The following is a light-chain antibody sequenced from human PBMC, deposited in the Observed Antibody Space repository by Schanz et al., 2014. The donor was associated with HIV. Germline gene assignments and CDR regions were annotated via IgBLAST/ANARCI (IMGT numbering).Light chain of an antibody. J-gene: IGKJ1*01. Sequence: EIVLTQSPATLSLSPGERATLSCRASQTVSSSSLAWYQQEPGQSPRLLIYSASSRATGIPDRFSGSGSGTDFTLTIIRLEPEDFAVYYCQQYDTWPRTFGHGTKVDIK. CDR3: QQYDTWPRT. CDR1: QTVSSSS. CDR2: SAS. V-gene: IGKV3-20*01.